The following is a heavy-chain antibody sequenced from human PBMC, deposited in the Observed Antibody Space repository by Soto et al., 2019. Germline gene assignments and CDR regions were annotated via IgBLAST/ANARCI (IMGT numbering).Heavy chain of an antibody. CDR3: ARSMSPPAAAAAVKAWYFDL. D-gene: IGHD6-13*01. J-gene: IGHJ2*01. Sequence: QVQLVESGGGVVQPGRSLRLSCAASGFTFSSYAMHWVRQAPGKGLEWVAVISYDGSNKYYADSVKGRFTISRDNSKNTLYLQMNSLRAEDTAVYYCARSMSPPAAAAAVKAWYFDLWGRGTLVTVSS. V-gene: IGHV3-30-3*01. CDR1: GFTFSSYA. CDR2: ISYDGSNK.